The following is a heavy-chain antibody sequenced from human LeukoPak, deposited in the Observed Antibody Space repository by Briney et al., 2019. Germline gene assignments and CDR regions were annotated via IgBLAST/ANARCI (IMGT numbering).Heavy chain of an antibody. D-gene: IGHD3-3*02. CDR2: ISSSGSTM. Sequence: GWSLRLSCAASGFTFNNFEMNWVRQAPGKGLEWILYISSSGSTMYYADSVKGRFTISREDAKNSLSLQMNNLRAEDTAVYYCARDSLAYFDFWGQGTLVTVSS. CDR1: GFTFNNFE. CDR3: ARDSLAYFDF. J-gene: IGHJ4*02. V-gene: IGHV3-48*03.